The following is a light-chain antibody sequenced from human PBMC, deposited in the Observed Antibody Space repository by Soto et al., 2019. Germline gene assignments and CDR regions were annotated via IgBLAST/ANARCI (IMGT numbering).Light chain of an antibody. V-gene: IGKV1-5*03. CDR1: QSISSW. Sequence: DIQMTQSPSTLSASVGDRVTITCRASQSISSWLAWYQQKPGKAPKLLIYKASSLESGVPSRFSGSGSGTEFTLTISSLQSDDFATYFCQHYNSFSPWAFGQGTKVDIK. CDR3: QHYNSFSPWA. CDR2: KAS. J-gene: IGKJ1*01.